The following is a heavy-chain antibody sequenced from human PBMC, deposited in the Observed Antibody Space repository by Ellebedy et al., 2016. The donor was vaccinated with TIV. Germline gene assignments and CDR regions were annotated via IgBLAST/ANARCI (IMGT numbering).Heavy chain of an antibody. V-gene: IGHV3-53*01. CDR2: IYSGGST. Sequence: GESLKISCAASGFTVSSNYMSWVRQAPGKGLEWVLVIYSGGSTYYADSVKGRFTNSRDNFKNTLYLQMNSLRAEDTAVYYCAREISSSWYGNWFDPWGQGTLVTVSS. CDR1: GFTVSSNY. J-gene: IGHJ5*02. D-gene: IGHD6-13*01. CDR3: AREISSSWYGNWFDP.